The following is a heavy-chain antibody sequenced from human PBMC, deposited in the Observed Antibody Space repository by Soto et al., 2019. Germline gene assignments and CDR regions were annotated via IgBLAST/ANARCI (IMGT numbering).Heavy chain of an antibody. J-gene: IGHJ4*02. CDR3: AGTYSGYAYFDY. D-gene: IGHD5-12*01. V-gene: IGHV4-59*01. CDR2: IYYSGST. CDR1: GGSISSYY. Sequence: PSETLSLTCTVSGGSISSYYWSWIRQPPGKGLEWIGYIYYSGSTNYNPSLKSRVTISVDTSKNQFSLKLSSVTAADTAVYYCAGTYSGYAYFDYWGQGTLVTVS.